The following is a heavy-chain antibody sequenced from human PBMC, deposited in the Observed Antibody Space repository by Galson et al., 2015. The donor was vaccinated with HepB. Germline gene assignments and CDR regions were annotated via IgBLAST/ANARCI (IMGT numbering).Heavy chain of an antibody. D-gene: IGHD5-18*01. V-gene: IGHV3-23*01. Sequence: SLRLSCAASGFGFSRHGMSWVRQVPGKGLEWVSGISGGGENTYDADSAKGRLTISRDNSKNTLYLQMDSLRAEDTALYYCAKMFGYTYGYLDFWGQGTPVIVSS. CDR1: GFGFSRHG. CDR2: ISGGGENT. CDR3: AKMFGYTYGYLDF. J-gene: IGHJ4*02.